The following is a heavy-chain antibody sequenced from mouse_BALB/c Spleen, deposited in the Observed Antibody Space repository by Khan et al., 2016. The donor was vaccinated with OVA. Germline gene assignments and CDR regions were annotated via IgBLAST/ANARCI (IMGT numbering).Heavy chain of an antibody. Sequence: QVQLKQSGAELAKPGASVKMSCKATGYTFTAYWVHWVKQRPGQGLEWIGYIDPSTDYTEYNQRFKDKATLTKDKSSSTAYMQLSSLTSEDSAVYYCARRGLYCIFAYWGQGTLVTVSA. CDR1: GYTFTAYW. CDR3: ARRGLYCIFAY. V-gene: IGHV1-7*01. CDR2: IDPSTDYT. D-gene: IGHD2-12*01. J-gene: IGHJ3*01.